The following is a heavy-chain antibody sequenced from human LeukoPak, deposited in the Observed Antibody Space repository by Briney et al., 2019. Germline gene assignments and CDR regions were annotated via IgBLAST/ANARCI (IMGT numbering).Heavy chain of an antibody. CDR2: IYPGDSDT. V-gene: IGHV5-51*01. CDR3: ARRVRRNYVARRSGGVDGFDI. Sequence: GESLKISCTGSAYNFTNYRIGWVRQMSGKGLEWMGIIYPGDSDTSSRPSFQGQVTISADKSISTAYLQWSSLKASDTAIYYCARRVRRNYVARRSGGVDGFDIWGQGTMITVSS. J-gene: IGHJ3*02. D-gene: IGHD6-6*01. CDR1: AYNFTNYR.